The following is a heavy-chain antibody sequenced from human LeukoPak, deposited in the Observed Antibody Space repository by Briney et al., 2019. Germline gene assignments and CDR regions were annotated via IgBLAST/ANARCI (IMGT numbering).Heavy chain of an antibody. CDR2: IWYDASKK. V-gene: IGHV3-33*03. D-gene: IGHD5-18*01. Sequence: GSSLRLSCAASVFSFSSYAVNWVRQAPGKGLEWVAVIWYDASKKYYGESVKGRFTISRDNSKNMVYLQMDSLRVEDTAVYYCAKARAGYGNSWLDPWGQGSLVVVSS. CDR1: VFSFSSYA. CDR3: AKARAGYGNSWLDP. J-gene: IGHJ5*02.